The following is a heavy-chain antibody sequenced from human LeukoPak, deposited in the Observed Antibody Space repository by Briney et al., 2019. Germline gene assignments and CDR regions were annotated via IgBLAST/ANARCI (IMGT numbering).Heavy chain of an antibody. CDR1: GYTFTSYD. CDR3: ARNVPRTGDFYY. D-gene: IGHD7-27*01. J-gene: IGHJ4*02. Sequence: ASVKVSCKASGYTFTSYDINWVRQATGQGLEWIGWMNPDSGNTGYAQKFQGRITLTRDTSISTAYMELSSLTSEDTAVYYCARNVPRTGDFYYWGQGTLVTGSS. V-gene: IGHV1-8*01. CDR2: MNPDSGNT.